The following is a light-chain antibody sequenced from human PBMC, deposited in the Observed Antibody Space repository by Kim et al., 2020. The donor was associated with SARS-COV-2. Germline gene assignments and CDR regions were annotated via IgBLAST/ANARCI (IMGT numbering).Light chain of an antibody. J-gene: IGLJ2*01. Sequence: LTQPASVSGSPGQSITISCTGTSSDVGGYNYVSWYQQHPGKAPKLMIYDVSERPSGISNRFSGSKSGNTASLTISGLQAEDEADYYCSSYTSSSPFVVFGGGTQVTVL. CDR1: SSDVGGYNY. CDR3: SSYTSSSPFVV. CDR2: DVS. V-gene: IGLV2-14*01.